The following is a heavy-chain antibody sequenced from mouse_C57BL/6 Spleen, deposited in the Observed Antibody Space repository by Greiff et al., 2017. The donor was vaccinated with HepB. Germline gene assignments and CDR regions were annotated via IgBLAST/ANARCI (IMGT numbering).Heavy chain of an antibody. CDR3: ARHEALYYAMDY. CDR1: GYTFTEYT. J-gene: IGHJ4*01. Sequence: QVHVKQSGAELVKPGASVKLSCKASGYTFTEYTIHWVKQRSGQGLEWIGWFYPGSGSIKYNEKFKDKATLTADKSSSTDYMELSRLTSEDSAVYFCARHEALYYAMDYWGQGTSVTVSS. CDR2: FYPGSGSI. V-gene: IGHV1-62-2*01.